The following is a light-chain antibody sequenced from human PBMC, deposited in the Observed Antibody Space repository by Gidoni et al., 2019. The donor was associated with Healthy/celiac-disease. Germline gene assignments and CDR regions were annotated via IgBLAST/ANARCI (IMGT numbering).Light chain of an antibody. Sequence: DIVMTQTPLSLSVTPGQPASISCKSSQSLLHSDGTTYLYWYLQKPGQSPQRLIDEVSSRVSGVPDRFSGSGSGTDFPLKISRVEAEDVGVYYCMQGIHLHLTCGQGTKVESK. CDR2: EVS. CDR1: QSLLHSDGTTY. J-gene: IGKJ1*01. CDR3: MQGIHLHLT. V-gene: IGKV2-29*02.